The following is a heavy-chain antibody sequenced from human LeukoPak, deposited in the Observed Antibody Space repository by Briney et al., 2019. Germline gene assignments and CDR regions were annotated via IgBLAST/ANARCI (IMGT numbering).Heavy chain of an antibody. D-gene: IGHD6-13*01. Sequence: ASVKVSCTASGYTFTSYGISWVRQAPGQGLEGMGWISAYNGNTNYAQKLQGRVTMTTDTSTSTAYMELRSLSSDDTAVYYCARMVDSSSWYNFLPYPENFDYWGQGTLVTVSS. CDR2: ISAYNGNT. CDR3: ARMVDSSSWYNFLPYPENFDY. CDR1: GYTFTSYG. J-gene: IGHJ4*02. V-gene: IGHV1-18*01.